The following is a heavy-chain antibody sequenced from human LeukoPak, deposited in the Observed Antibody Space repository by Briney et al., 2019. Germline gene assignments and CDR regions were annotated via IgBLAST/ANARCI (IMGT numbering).Heavy chain of an antibody. Sequence: GGSLRLSCAASGFTFSSYEMNWVRQAPRKGLEWVSYISSSSSTIYYADSVKGRFTISRDNAKNSLYLQMNSLRAEDTAVYYCAELGITMIGGVWGKGTTVTISS. CDR1: GFTFSSYE. J-gene: IGHJ6*04. V-gene: IGHV3-48*03. CDR2: ISSSSSTI. CDR3: AELGITMIGGV. D-gene: IGHD3-10*02.